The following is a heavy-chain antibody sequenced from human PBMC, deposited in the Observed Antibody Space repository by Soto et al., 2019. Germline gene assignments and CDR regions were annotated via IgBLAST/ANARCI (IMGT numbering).Heavy chain of an antibody. V-gene: IGHV1-69*15. D-gene: IGHD2-15*01. CDR1: GGTFSNYA. CDR2: IIPIFGSA. J-gene: IGHJ5*02. Sequence: QVHLVQSGAEVKKPGSSVKVSCKASGGTFSNYAITWVRQAPGQGLEWLGRIIPIFGSANYARKFQGRVTITADESTTTADMELRSLRSDDTAVYYCAKDGGNDGYSGNWFDPWGQGTLVTVSS. CDR3: AKDGGNDGYSGNWFDP.